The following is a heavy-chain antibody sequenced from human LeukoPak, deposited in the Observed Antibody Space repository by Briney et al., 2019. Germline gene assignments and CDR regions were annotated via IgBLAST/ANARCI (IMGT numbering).Heavy chain of an antibody. V-gene: IGHV1-8*01. CDR3: ARANYGSGSYHPYYYYMDV. Sequence: ASVKVSCKASGYSFTSYDIDWVRQATGQGLEWMGWMNPNSGNTGYAEKFQGRVTITRHSYISPAYMELSSLRSEDTAVYYCARANYGSGSYHPYYYYMDVWGQGTTVTVSS. CDR2: MNPNSGNT. D-gene: IGHD3-10*01. CDR1: GYSFTSYD. J-gene: IGHJ6*03.